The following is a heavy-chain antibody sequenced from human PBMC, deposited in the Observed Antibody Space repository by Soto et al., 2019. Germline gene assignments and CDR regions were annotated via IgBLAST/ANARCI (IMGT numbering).Heavy chain of an antibody. CDR1: TGSMRTYY. J-gene: IGHJ4*02. Sequence: PSETLSLTCSVSTGSMRTYYWTWIRQSPGKGLEWIGQISHTGRTKYNPSLESRVTISVDTSRKQFSLKLTSVTAADTALYYCAREDTTGLFDFWGQGTLVTVSS. CDR2: ISHTGRT. D-gene: IGHD4-17*01. CDR3: AREDTTGLFDF. V-gene: IGHV4-59*01.